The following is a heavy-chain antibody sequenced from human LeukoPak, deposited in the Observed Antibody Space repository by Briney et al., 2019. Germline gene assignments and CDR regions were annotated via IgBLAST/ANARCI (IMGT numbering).Heavy chain of an antibody. D-gene: IGHD2-21*02. CDR2: IKSKTDGGTT. V-gene: IGHV3-15*01. Sequence: KPGGSLRLSCAASGFTFSNAWMSWVRQAPGKGLEWVGRIKSKTDGGTTDYAAPVKGRFTISRDDSKNTLYLQMNSLKTEDTAVYYCTTDSLSVVVTAMEEPDFDYWGQGTLVTVSS. CDR3: TTDSLSVVVTAMEEPDFDY. CDR1: GFTFSNAW. J-gene: IGHJ4*02.